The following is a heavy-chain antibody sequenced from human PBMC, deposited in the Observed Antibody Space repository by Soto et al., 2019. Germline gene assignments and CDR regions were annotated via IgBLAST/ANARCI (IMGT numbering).Heavy chain of an antibody. CDR1: GDSVSSNSAA. J-gene: IGHJ6*01. CDR3: TIQKGDSWIYYGLDV. Sequence: PSQTLSLTCAISGDSVSSNSAAWNWIRQSPSRGLEWLGRAYYRSQWYYDSAVSVRSRITVIPDTSKNQFSLQLNSVTPEDTAVCYCTIQKGDSWIYYGLDVWGQGT. CDR2: AYYRSQWYY. V-gene: IGHV6-1*01. D-gene: IGHD2-21*02.